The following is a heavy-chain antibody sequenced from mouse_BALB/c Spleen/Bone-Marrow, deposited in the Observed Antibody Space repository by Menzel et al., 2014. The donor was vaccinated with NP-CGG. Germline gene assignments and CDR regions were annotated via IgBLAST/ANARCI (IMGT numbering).Heavy chain of an antibody. D-gene: IGHD4-1*01. CDR1: GFSLTGYG. V-gene: IGHV2-6-7*01. J-gene: IGHJ4*01. CDR3: ARDLGGYAMDY. Sequence: VNLVESGPGLVAPSQSLSITCTVSGFSLTGYGVNWVRRPPGKGLEWLGMIWGDGSTDYNSALKSRLSISKDNSKSQVFLKMNSLQTDDTARYYCARDLGGYAMDYWGQGTSVTVSS. CDR2: IWGDGST.